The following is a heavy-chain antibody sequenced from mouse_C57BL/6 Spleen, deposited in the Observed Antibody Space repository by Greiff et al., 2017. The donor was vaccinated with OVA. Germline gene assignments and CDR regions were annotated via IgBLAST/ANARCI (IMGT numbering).Heavy chain of an antibody. CDR3: ARSYYSNYVGYAMDY. Sequence: QVQLQQSGAELVKPGASVKLSCKASGYTFTSYWMHWVKQRPGQGLEWIGMIHPNSGSTNYNEKFKSKATLTVDKSSSTAYMQLSSLTSEDSAVYYCARSYYSNYVGYAMDYWGQGTSVTVSS. CDR2: IHPNSGST. V-gene: IGHV1-64*01. CDR1: GYTFTSYW. J-gene: IGHJ4*01. D-gene: IGHD2-5*01.